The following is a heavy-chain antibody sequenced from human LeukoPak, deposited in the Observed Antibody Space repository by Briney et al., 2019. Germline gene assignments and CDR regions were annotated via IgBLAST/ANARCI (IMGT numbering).Heavy chain of an antibody. CDR3: ARAGRYSGYASN. CDR2: IYYSGTT. D-gene: IGHD5-12*01. Sequence: SVTLSLTCTVSGGSISSYYWIWIRQPPGKGREWIGYIYYSGTTYYNPSLKSRVTISLDTSKNKFSLNLTSVSVADTAVYYCARAGRYSGYASNWGQGTLVTVSS. CDR1: GGSISSYY. J-gene: IGHJ4*02. V-gene: IGHV4-59*01.